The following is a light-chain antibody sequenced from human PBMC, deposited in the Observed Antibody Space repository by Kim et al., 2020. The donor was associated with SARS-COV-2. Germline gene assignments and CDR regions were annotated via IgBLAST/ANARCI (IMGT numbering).Light chain of an antibody. V-gene: IGLV4-69*01. J-gene: IGLJ3*02. Sequence: QLVLTQSPPVSASLGASVNLTCTLSSGRSTYGIAWHQKQPEKGPRCLMIVKTDGTHIKGDGIPDRFSGSTSETEGFLTISSLQSEDEADYFCQSWGTGSWVFGGGTKLTVL. CDR3: QSWGTGSWV. CDR2: VKTDGTH. CDR1: SGRSTYG.